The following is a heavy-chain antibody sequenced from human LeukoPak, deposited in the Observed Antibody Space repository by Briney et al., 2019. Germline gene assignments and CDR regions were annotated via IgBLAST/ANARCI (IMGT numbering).Heavy chain of an antibody. CDR2: ISSSGST. CDR3: ARDWEYCSGGSCYSQSFDI. V-gene: IGHV4-61*02. Sequence: SETLSLTCTVSGDSISSGDYYWSWIRQPAGKGLEWIGRISSSGSTNYNPSLKSRVTISVDTSKNQFSLKLSSVTAADTAVYYCARDWEYCSGGSCYSQSFDIWGQGTMVTVSS. CDR1: GDSISSGDYY. J-gene: IGHJ3*02. D-gene: IGHD2-15*01.